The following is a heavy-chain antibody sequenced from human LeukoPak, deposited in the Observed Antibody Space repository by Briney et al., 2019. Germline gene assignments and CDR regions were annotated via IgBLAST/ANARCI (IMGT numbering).Heavy chain of an antibody. J-gene: IGHJ4*02. CDR1: GVSISSSNSY. CDR2: IYTGNT. CDR3: ARQTGSGLFTLP. D-gene: IGHD3/OR15-3a*01. Sequence: SETLSHTCTVSGVSISSSNSYWGWTRHPPGKGLEWIGSIYTGNTYYNASLKSRVTISIDTSKSQISLRLTSVTATDTAMYYCARQTGSGLFTLPGGQGTLVTVSS. V-gene: IGHV4-39*01.